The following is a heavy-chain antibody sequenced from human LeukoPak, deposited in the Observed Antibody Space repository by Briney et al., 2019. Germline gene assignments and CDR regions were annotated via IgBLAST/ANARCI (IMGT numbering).Heavy chain of an antibody. CDR1: GFTFSSYA. D-gene: IGHD4-17*01. J-gene: IGHJ3*02. CDR3: AKDPPMYGDYLYGAFDI. CDR2: ISGSGGST. Sequence: PGGSLRLSCAASGFTFSSYAMSWVRQAPGKGLEWVSAISGSGGSTYYADSVKGRFTISRDNSKNTLYLQMNSLRAEDTAVYYCAKDPPMYGDYLYGAFDIWGQGTMVTVSS. V-gene: IGHV3-23*01.